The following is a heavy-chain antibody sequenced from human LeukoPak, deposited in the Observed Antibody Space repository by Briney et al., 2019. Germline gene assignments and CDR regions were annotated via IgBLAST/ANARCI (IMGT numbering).Heavy chain of an antibody. J-gene: IGHJ4*02. Sequence: GASVKVSCKASGYTFTGYYMHWVRQAPGQGLEWMGWINPNSGGTNYAQKFQGRVTMTRDTSISTAYMELSRLRSDDTAVYYCARDGSAASASLDYWGQGTLVTVSS. CDR1: GYTFTGYY. CDR3: ARDGSAASASLDY. CDR2: INPNSGGT. D-gene: IGHD6-13*01. V-gene: IGHV1-2*02.